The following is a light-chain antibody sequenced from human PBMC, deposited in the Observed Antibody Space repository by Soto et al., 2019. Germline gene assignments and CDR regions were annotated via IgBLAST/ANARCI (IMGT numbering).Light chain of an antibody. CDR1: QSVSSSY. V-gene: IGKV3-20*01. J-gene: IGKJ4*01. CDR2: GAS. CDR3: QQYNNSPLT. Sequence: EIVLTQSPGTLSLSPGERATLSCRASQSVSSSYLAWYQQKPGQAPRLLIYGASSRATGIPDRFSGSGSGTDFTLTISRLEPEDFAVYYCQQYNNSPLTFGGGT.